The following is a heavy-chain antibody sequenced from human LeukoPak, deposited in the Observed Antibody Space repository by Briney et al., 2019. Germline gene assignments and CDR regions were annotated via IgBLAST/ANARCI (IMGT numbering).Heavy chain of an antibody. D-gene: IGHD1-26*01. Sequence: ASVKVSCKASGYTFTSYGTSWVRQAPGQGLEWMGWISAYNGNTNYAQKLQGRVTMTTDTSTSTAYMELRSLRSDDTAVYYCARGIVGATIHYYYYYMDVWGKGTTVTVSS. CDR3: ARGIVGATIHYYYYYMDV. J-gene: IGHJ6*03. V-gene: IGHV1-18*01. CDR1: GYTFTSYG. CDR2: ISAYNGNT.